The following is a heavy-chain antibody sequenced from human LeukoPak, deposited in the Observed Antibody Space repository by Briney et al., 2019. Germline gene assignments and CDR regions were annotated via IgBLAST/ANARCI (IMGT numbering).Heavy chain of an antibody. V-gene: IGHV3-9*01. D-gene: IGHD1-26*01. Sequence: GGSLRLSCAASGFTFDDYAMHWVRQAPGKGLEWVSGINWNSGSIGYADSVKGRFTISRDNAKNSLYLQMNSLRAEDSALYYCAKGYSSLGSHSSFDYWAREPWSPSPQ. CDR1: GFTFDDYA. J-gene: IGHJ4*02. CDR2: INWNSGSI. CDR3: AKGYSSLGSHSSFDY.